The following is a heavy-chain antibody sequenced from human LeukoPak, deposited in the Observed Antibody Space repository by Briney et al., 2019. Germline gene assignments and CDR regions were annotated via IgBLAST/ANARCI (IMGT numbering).Heavy chain of an antibody. CDR1: GGSFSGYY. V-gene: IGHV4-34*01. CDR2: INHSGST. J-gene: IGHJ4*02. CDR3: ARYFGAY. Sequence: SETLSLTCAVYGGSFSGYYWSWIRQPPGKGLEWIGEINHSGSTNYNPSLKSRVTISIDTSKNQFSLKLSSVTAADTAVYYCARYFGAYWGQGTLVTASS. D-gene: IGHD2-21*01.